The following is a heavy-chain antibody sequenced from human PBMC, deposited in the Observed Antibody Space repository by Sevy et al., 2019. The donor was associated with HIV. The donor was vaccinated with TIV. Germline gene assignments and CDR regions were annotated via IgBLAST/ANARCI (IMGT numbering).Heavy chain of an antibody. Sequence: GGSLRLSCAASGFTFSSYGMHWVRQAPGKGLEWVAFIRYDGSNKYYADSVKGRFTISRDNSKKTLYLQMNSLRAEDTAVYYCAKDSGSYCDEYFQHWGQGTLVTVS. CDR2: IRYDGSNK. J-gene: IGHJ1*01. CDR3: AKDSGSYCDEYFQH. D-gene: IGHD1-26*01. V-gene: IGHV3-30*02. CDR1: GFTFSSYG.